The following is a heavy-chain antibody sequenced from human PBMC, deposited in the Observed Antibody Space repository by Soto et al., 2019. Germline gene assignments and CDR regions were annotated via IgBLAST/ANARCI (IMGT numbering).Heavy chain of an antibody. V-gene: IGHV3-11*01. CDR2: IDTSGTKI. CDR3: ASHYDMWSGYLSPVDY. Sequence: QVQLVESGGDLVKPGGSLRLSCAASGYTFSDYYMSWIRQAPGKGLEWISYIDTSGTKIYYADSVKGRFTITRDNAKNSQYLEKNSLRDEDTAVYYCASHYDMWSGYLSPVDYWGQGTMVTVSS. J-gene: IGHJ4*02. D-gene: IGHD3-3*01. CDR1: GYTFSDYY.